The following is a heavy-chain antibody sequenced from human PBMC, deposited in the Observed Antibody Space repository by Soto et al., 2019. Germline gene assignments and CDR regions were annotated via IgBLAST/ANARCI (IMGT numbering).Heavy chain of an antibody. D-gene: IGHD1-7*01. J-gene: IGHJ4*02. V-gene: IGHV4-59*01. Sequence: LSLTCPVSGGSISTYYWNWIRQSPGNKLEWIGYIYYSGSTNYNPSLKSRVTMSVDTSKNEFSLKLSSVTAADTAVYYCARAPGILGTTNYSDFCCQGPPVTVSS. CDR2: IYYSGST. CDR3: ARAPGILGTTNYSDF. CDR1: GGSISTYY.